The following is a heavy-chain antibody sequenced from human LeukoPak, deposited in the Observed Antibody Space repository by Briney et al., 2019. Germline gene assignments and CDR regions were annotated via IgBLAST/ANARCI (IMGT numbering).Heavy chain of an antibody. CDR1: GFTFSSYE. D-gene: IGHD3-22*01. CDR3: AKPGGSGYSEYYFDY. J-gene: IGHJ4*02. V-gene: IGHV3-23*01. CDR2: ISGSGGST. Sequence: AGGSLRLSCAASGFTFSSYEMNWVRQAPGKGLEWISAISGSGGSTLYADSVKGRFTISRDNSKDTLYLQMNSLRAEDTAVYYCAKPGGSGYSEYYFDYWGQGTLVTVSS.